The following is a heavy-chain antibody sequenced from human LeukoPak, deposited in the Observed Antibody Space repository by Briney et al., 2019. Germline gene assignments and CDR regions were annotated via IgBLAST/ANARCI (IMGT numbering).Heavy chain of an antibody. D-gene: IGHD4-17*01. CDR1: GFTFRSYA. CDR3: AKTALAPDDYGDYGDY. J-gene: IGHJ4*02. CDR2: IGDSGVST. V-gene: IGHV3-23*01. Sequence: GESLKISCAASGFTFRSYAMSWVRQAPGKGLEWVSGIGDSGVSTYYADSVKGRFTISRDNSKNTLYLQMNSLRAEDTAVYYCAKTALAPDDYGDYGDYWGQGTLVTVSS.